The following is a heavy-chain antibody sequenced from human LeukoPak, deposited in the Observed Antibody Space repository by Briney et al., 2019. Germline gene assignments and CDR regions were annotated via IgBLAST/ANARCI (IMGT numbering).Heavy chain of an antibody. CDR1: GFTFSSYW. D-gene: IGHD6-13*01. CDR2: IKQDGSEK. V-gene: IGHV3-7*01. Sequence: PGGSLRLSCAASGFTFSSYWMSWVRQAPGKGLEWVANIKQDGSEKYYVDSVKGRFTISRDNAKNSLYLQMNSLRAEDTAVYYCARIPLTGSSWALPYYYYYYMDVWGKGTTVTISS. J-gene: IGHJ6*03. CDR3: ARIPLTGSSWALPYYYYYYMDV.